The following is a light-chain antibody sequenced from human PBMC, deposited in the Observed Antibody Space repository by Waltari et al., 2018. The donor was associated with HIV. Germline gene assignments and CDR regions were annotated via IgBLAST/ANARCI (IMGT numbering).Light chain of an antibody. J-gene: IGKJ4*01. Sequence: DIVMTQSPDSLAVSLGERATINCKSSQSVLFSSNNKNYLAWYQQKPGQPPKLLFYWASTREFGVPDRFSGSGSGTDFTLTIGSLQAEDVAVYFCQQYYSSPLTFSGGTKVEIK. CDR3: QQYYSSPLT. V-gene: IGKV4-1*01. CDR2: WAS. CDR1: QSVLFSSNNKNY.